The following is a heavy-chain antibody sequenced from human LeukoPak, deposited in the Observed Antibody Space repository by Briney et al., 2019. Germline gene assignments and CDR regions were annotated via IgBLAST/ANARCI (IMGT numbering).Heavy chain of an antibody. D-gene: IGHD3-22*01. CDR3: ARDFHSSGYFLSWFDP. J-gene: IGHJ5*02. CDR2: IYYSGST. Sequence: SETLSLTCTVSGGSISSYYWSWIRQPPGKGLEWIGYIYYSGSTNYNPSLKSRVTISVDTSKNQFSLKLSSVTAADTAVYYCARDFHSSGYFLSWFDPWGQGTLVTVSS. CDR1: GGSISSYY. V-gene: IGHV4-59*12.